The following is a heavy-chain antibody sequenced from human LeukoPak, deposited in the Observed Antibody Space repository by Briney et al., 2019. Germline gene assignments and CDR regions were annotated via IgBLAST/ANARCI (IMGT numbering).Heavy chain of an antibody. J-gene: IGHJ4*02. V-gene: IGHV3-7*03. CDR3: ARGTSGWPGVDY. D-gene: IGHD6-19*01. CDR2: IKEDGSEI. Sequence: PSGRSLRLSCAASGFSFSDYGMNWVRRAPGKGPEWVANIKEDGSEIYYVDSVKGRFTISRDNAKNSLYLQMNSLRAEDTAVYYCARGTSGWPGVDYWGQGALITVSA. CDR1: GFSFSDYG.